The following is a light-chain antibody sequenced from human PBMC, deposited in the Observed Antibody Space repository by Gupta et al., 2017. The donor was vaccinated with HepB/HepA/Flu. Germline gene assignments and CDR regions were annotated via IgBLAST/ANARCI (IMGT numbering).Light chain of an antibody. J-gene: IGKJ3*01. V-gene: IGKV2-40*01. Sequence: DIVMTESPLFLPVTPGETASLSCRSSQSLLQSDAGNTYVDWYLQKPWQSPHLLISTVSSRASGVPDRCSGSGSGTEFILKITRGEAYEVGVFYCMQRREMSLTFGHGTKVDLK. CDR1: QSLLQSDAGNTY. CDR3: MQRREMSLT. CDR2: TVS.